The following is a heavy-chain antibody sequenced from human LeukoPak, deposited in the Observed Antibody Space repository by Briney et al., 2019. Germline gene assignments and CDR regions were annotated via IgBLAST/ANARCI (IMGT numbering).Heavy chain of an antibody. D-gene: IGHD6-19*01. V-gene: IGHV4-30-4*01. CDR3: ARDEISSGAFDY. Sequence: SQTLSLTCTVSGGSISSGDYYWSWICQPPGKGLEWIGYIYYSGSTYYNPSLKSRVTISVDTSKNQFSLKLSSVTAADTAVYYCARDEISSGAFDYWGQGTLVTVSS. J-gene: IGHJ4*02. CDR2: IYYSGST. CDR1: GGSISSGDYY.